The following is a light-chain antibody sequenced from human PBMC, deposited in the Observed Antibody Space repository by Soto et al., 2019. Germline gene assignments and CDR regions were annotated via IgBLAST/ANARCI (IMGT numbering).Light chain of an antibody. CDR1: SSDVGSYNY. V-gene: IGLV2-11*01. J-gene: IGLJ1*01. CDR2: DVN. CDR3: LSYAGSYNFV. Sequence: QSALTQPRSVSGSPGQSITISCTGSSSDVGSYNYVSWYQQHPGQAPKFMIYDVNTRPSGVSHRFSGSKSGNTASLTISGLQADDEADYYCLSYAGSYNFVFGSGTKVTVL.